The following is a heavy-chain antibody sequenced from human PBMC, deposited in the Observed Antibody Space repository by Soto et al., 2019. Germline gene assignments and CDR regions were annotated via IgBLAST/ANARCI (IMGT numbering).Heavy chain of an antibody. CDR1: GDSISSNSAA. CDR3: ARECRIAARLECLWFDP. Sequence: SQTLSLTCAISGDSISSNSAACNWIRQSPSRGLEWLGGTYYRSKWYNDYAVSVKSRITINPDTSKNQFSLQLNSVTPEDTAVYYCARECRIAARLECLWFDPWGQGTLVTVSS. J-gene: IGHJ5*02. D-gene: IGHD6-6*01. V-gene: IGHV6-1*01. CDR2: TYYRSKWYN.